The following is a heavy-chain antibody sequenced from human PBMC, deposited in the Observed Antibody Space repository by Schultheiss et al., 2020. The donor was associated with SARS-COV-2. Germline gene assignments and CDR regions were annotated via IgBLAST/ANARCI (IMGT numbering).Heavy chain of an antibody. CDR2: ISSSSSTI. D-gene: IGHD3-16*01. CDR1: GFTFSSYS. V-gene: IGHV3-48*01. Sequence: GGSLRLSCAASGFTFSSYSMNWVRQAPGKGLEWVSYISSSSSTIYYADSVKGRFTISRDNAKNSLYLQMNSLRAEDTAVYYCAREVGWEETGGEGFDYWGQGTLVTVSS. CDR3: AREVGWEETGGEGFDY. J-gene: IGHJ4*02.